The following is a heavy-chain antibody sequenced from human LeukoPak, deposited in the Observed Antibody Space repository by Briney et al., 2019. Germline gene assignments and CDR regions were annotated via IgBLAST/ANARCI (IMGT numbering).Heavy chain of an antibody. Sequence: ASVKVSCKASGYTFTDYYLHWVRQAPGQGLEWMAWINPNTGDPDYARKFQGRVTMTRDTSMSSVYMELSGLTSDDTAVYYCATNRVTRPIDYWSQGTLVTVSS. V-gene: IGHV1-2*02. CDR1: GYTFTDYY. J-gene: IGHJ4*02. D-gene: IGHD2-21*02. CDR3: ATNRVTRPIDY. CDR2: INPNTGDP.